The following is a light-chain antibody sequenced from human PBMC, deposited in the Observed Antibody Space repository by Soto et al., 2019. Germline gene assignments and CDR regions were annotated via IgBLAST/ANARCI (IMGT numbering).Light chain of an antibody. CDR2: GAS. CDR3: RQYGRSPRT. CDR1: QSVSSNY. V-gene: IGKV3-20*01. J-gene: IGKJ1*01. Sequence: EIVLTQSPGTLSLSPGERATLSCRASQSVSSNYLAWYQQKPGQAPRLLIYGASSRATGIPDRFSGSGSGTDFTLTISPLEPEDFAVYYCRQYGRSPRTFGQGPKVEIK.